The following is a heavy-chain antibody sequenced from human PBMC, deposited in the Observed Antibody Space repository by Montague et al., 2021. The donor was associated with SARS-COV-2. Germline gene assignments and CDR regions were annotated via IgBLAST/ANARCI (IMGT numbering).Heavy chain of an antibody. J-gene: IGHJ6*02. D-gene: IGHD3-22*01. CDR2: IYYSGST. CDR1: GGSISSSSYY. Sequence: SETLSLTCTVSGGSISSSSYYWGWIRQPPGKGLEWIGSIYYSGSTYYNPSLKSRVTISVDTSKNQFSLKLSSVTAADTAVYYCARDTRITMIVVVQGYGMDDWGQGTTVTVSS. CDR3: ARDTRITMIVVVQGYGMDD. V-gene: IGHV4-39*07.